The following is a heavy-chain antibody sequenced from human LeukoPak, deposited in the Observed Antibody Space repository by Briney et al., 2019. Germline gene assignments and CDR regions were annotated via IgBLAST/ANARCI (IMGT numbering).Heavy chain of an antibody. CDR1: GYTFTSYD. D-gene: IGHD6-6*01. CDR3: ARGVYSSSPNYYYYMDV. CDR2: MNPNSGNT. Sequence: GASVKVSCKASGYTFTSYDINWVRQATGQGLEWMGWMNPNSGNTGYAQKFQGRVTMTRNTSISTAYMELGSLRSEDTAVYYCARGVYSSSPNYYYYMDVWGKGTTVTVSS. V-gene: IGHV1-8*01. J-gene: IGHJ6*03.